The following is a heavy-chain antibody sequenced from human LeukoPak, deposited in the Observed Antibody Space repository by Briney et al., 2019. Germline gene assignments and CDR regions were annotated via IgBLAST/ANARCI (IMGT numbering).Heavy chain of an antibody. CDR1: GDSISRSDSY. V-gene: IGHV4-39*01. CDR3: ARRRYYDGSGYLE. CDR2: IYYSGRT. J-gene: IGHJ1*01. Sequence: PSETLSLTCSVSGDSISRSDSYWDWIRQPPGKGLEWIGTIYYSGRTYYSPSLKSRVTMSVDTPNNQFSLNLRSVTAADTAAYYCARRRYYDGSGYLEWGQGTLLSVSS. D-gene: IGHD3-22*01.